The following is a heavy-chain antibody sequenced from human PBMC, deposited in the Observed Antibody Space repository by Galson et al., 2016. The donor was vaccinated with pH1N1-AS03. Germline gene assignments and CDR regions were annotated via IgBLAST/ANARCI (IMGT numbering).Heavy chain of an antibody. V-gene: IGHV4-39*01. CDR2: IYYSGNS. CDR3: AKTVFTDAFDI. CDR1: GGSISGRDHY. Sequence: ETLSLTCTVSGGSISGRDHYWVWIRQTPGKGLEWIGHIYYSGNSYYNPSLKSRVNFSVDTSKNQFSLKLASVTAADTAVYYCAKTVFTDAFDIWSPGTRVSVSS. J-gene: IGHJ3*02. D-gene: IGHD4-11*01.